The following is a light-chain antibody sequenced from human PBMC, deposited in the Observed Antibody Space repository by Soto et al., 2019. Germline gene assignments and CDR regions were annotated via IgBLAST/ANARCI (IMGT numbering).Light chain of an antibody. CDR3: QQSYSTPRT. CDR2: KAS. Sequence: DIQMTQSPSTLSASVGDRVIIICRASQSISSWLAWYQQKPGKAPKLLIYKASTLKSGVPSRFSGSGSGTDFTLTISSLQPEDFATYYCQQSYSTPRTFGQGTKVDIK. CDR1: QSISSW. J-gene: IGKJ1*01. V-gene: IGKV1-5*03.